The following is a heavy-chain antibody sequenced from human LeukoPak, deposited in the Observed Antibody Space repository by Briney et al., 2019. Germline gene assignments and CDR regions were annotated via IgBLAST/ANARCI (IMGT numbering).Heavy chain of an antibody. CDR1: GFTVSSNY. D-gene: IGHD4-4*01. V-gene: IGHV3-66*01. CDR2: IYSGGST. CDR3: ARDLFNYSNFGY. J-gene: IGHJ4*02. Sequence: PGGSLRLSCAASGFTVSSNYMSWVRQAPGKGLEWASVIYSGGSTYYADSVKGRFTISRDNSKNTLYLQMNSLRAEDTAVYYCARDLFNYSNFGYWGQGTLVTVSS.